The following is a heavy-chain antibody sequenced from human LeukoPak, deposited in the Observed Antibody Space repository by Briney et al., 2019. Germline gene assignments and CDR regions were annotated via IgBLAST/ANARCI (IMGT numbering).Heavy chain of an antibody. CDR2: ISGSGLST. J-gene: IGHJ4*02. Sequence: GGSLRLSCVASGFTFSNFAISWVRQAPGKGLEWVSAISGSGLSTYYADSVKGRFTISRDNSKNTVYLQMNGLSAEDTAVYYCAKGGGLDSSGYYQPPEDYWGQGTLVTVSS. CDR1: GFTFSNFA. CDR3: AKGGGLDSSGYYQPPEDY. V-gene: IGHV3-23*01. D-gene: IGHD3-22*01.